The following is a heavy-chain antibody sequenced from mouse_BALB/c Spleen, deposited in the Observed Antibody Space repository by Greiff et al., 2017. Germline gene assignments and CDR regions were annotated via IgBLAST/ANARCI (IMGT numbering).Heavy chain of an antibody. CDR1: GFTFSSFG. V-gene: IGHV5-17*02. CDR2: ISSGSSTI. J-gene: IGHJ2*01. CDR3: ASHGSSGYALDY. D-gene: IGHD3-1*01. Sequence: EVKLVESGGGLVQPGGSRKLSCAASGFTFSSFGMHWVRQAPEKGLEWVAYISSGSSTIYYADTVKGRFTISRDNPKNTLFLQMTSLRSEDTAMYYCASHGSSGYALDYWGQGTTLTVSS.